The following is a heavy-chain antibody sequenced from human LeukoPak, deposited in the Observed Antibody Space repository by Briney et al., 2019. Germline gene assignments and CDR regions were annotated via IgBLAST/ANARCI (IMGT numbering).Heavy chain of an antibody. CDR2: IYYSGST. J-gene: IGHJ3*02. CDR3: ARDRSSHYMKGAFDI. CDR1: GGSISSSSYY. V-gene: IGHV4-39*07. Sequence: PSETLSLTCTVSGGSISSSSYYWGWIRQPPGKGLEWIGSIYYSGSTYYNPSLKSRVTISVDTSKDQFSLKLSSVTAADTAVYYCARDRSSHYMKGAFDIWGQGTMVTVSS. D-gene: IGHD1-26*01.